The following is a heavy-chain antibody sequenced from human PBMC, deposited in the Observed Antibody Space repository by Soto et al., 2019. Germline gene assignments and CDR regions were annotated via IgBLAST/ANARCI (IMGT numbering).Heavy chain of an antibody. D-gene: IGHD6-13*01. Sequence: HGESLKISCKGSGYNFANYWIGWVRQMPGKGLEWMGMIFPGDSDTKNSPSLQGQITMSVDKSDSSAYLQWRSLKASDTAMYYCAAGYTTGLDAFDIWGQGTMVTVSS. V-gene: IGHV5-51*01. CDR1: GYNFANYW. CDR3: AAGYTTGLDAFDI. J-gene: IGHJ3*02. CDR2: IFPGDSDT.